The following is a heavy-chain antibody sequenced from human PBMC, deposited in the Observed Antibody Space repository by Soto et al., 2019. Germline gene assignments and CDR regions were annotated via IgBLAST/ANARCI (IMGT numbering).Heavy chain of an antibody. CDR3: ARDPGWGAFDI. J-gene: IGHJ3*02. Sequence: EVQLVESGGDLVQPGGSLRLSCAASEFTFSTSWMHWVRQAPGKGLECVAILNQDGSRENYVDSVKGRFTISRDNAQNSLSLQMHSLRAEDTAVYYCARDPGWGAFDIWGQGTMVTVSS. CDR1: EFTFSTSW. V-gene: IGHV3-7*01. D-gene: IGHD1-26*01. CDR2: LNQDGSRE.